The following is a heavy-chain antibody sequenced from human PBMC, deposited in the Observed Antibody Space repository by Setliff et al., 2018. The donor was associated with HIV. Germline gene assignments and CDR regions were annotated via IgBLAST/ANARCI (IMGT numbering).Heavy chain of an antibody. Sequence: PSETLSLTCAVYGVSFSGYYWSWIRQPPGKGLEWIGEINHSGSTNYNPSLKSRVTISVDTSKNQFSLKLSSVTAADTAVYYCARQGYIYGYPLNWFDPWGQGTLVTVSS. CDR1: GVSFSGYY. D-gene: IGHD5-18*01. CDR3: ARQGYIYGYPLNWFDP. CDR2: INHSGST. J-gene: IGHJ5*02. V-gene: IGHV4-34*01.